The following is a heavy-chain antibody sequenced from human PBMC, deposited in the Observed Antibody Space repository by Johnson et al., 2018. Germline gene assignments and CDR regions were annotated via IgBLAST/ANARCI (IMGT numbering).Heavy chain of an antibody. V-gene: IGHV3-13*01. D-gene: IGHD4-17*01. Sequence: EVQLVESGGGLVQPGGSLRLSCAASGFTFSSYDMHWVRQATGKGLEWVSAIGTAGDTYYPGSVKGRFTISRENAKNSLYLQMNSLRAGDTAVYYCARSPGDYGDSGLPYYMDVWGKGTTVTVSS. CDR3: ARSPGDYGDSGLPYYMDV. CDR2: IGTAGDT. J-gene: IGHJ6*03. CDR1: GFTFSSYD.